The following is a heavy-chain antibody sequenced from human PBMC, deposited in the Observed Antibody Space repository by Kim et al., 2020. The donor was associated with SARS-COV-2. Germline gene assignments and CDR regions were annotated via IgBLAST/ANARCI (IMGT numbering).Heavy chain of an antibody. CDR1: GGSFSGYY. D-gene: IGHD6-13*01. J-gene: IGHJ6*02. CDR3: ARVTQKQMKYYYYGMDV. V-gene: IGHV4-34*01. Sequence: SETLSLTCAVYGGSFSGYYWSWIRQPPGKGLEWIGEINHSGSTNYNPSLKSRVTISVDTSKNQFSLKLSSVTAADTAVYYCARVTQKQMKYYYYGMDVWGQGTTVTVSS. CDR2: INHSGST.